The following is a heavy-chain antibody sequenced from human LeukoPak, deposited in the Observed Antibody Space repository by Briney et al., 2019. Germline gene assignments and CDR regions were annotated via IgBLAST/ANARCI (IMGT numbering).Heavy chain of an antibody. CDR3: AKRTPCSSISCYTGS. CDR2: IDGYGGTT. D-gene: IGHD2-2*02. J-gene: IGHJ5*01. Sequence: GGSLRLSCAASGFTFSSYAMSWVRQAPGKGLEWVSAIDGYGGTTYYAYSVKGSFTISRDNSKSTLYLQMNSLRVEDTAVYYCAKRTPCSSISCYTGSWGQGSLVTASS. V-gene: IGHV3-23*01. CDR1: GFTFSSYA.